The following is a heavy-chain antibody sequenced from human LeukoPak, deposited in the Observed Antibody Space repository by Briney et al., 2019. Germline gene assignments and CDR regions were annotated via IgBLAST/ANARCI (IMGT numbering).Heavy chain of an antibody. V-gene: IGHV3-23*01. CDR1: GFTFSSYA. CDR2: ISGSGGST. D-gene: IGHD3-10*01. CDR3: ASRAPYYYRPRIDY. J-gene: IGHJ4*02. Sequence: GGSLRLSGAASGFTFSSYAMSWVRQAPGKGLEWVSAISGSGGSTYYADSVKGRFTISRDNSKNTLYLQMNSLRAEDTAVYYCASRAPYYYRPRIDYWGQGTLVTVSS.